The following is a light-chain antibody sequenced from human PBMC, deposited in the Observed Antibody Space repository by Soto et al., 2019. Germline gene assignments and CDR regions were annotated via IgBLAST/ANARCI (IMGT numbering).Light chain of an antibody. Sequence: EIELTQSPGTLSLSPGERATLSCRASQTVSNTDLAWYQQKPGQPPRLLLYGVSSRSTGIPDRFSGGGSGTDFALTISRLEPEDFVVYYCQQYASSPFTFGPGTKVDIK. CDR3: QQYASSPFT. J-gene: IGKJ3*01. V-gene: IGKV3-20*01. CDR1: QTVSNTD. CDR2: GVS.